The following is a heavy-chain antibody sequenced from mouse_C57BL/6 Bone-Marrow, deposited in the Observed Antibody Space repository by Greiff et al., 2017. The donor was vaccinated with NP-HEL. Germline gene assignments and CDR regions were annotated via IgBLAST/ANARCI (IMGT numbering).Heavy chain of an antibody. V-gene: IGHV1-69*01. CDR1: GYTFTSYW. Sequence: QVQLQQPGAELVMPGASVKLSCKASGYTFTSYWMHWVKQRPGQGLEWIGEIDPSDSYTNYNQKFKGKSTFTVDKSSSTAYMQLSSLTSEDSAVYYCARGGSLFWFAYWGQGTLVTVSA. CDR3: ARGGSLFWFAY. CDR2: IDPSDSYT. D-gene: IGHD1-1*01. J-gene: IGHJ3*01.